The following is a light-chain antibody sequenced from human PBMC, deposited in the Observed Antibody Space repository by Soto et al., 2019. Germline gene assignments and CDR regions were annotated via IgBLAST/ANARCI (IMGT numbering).Light chain of an antibody. Sequence: EIVLTQSPGTLSLSPGERATLSCRASQSVSSSYLAWYKQKPGQAPRLLIYGASSRDTGIPDRFSGSGSGRDFTLTISCLEPEDFAVYYCQQYDRSPRTFGQGTKVEI. CDR2: GAS. J-gene: IGKJ1*01. CDR1: QSVSSSY. CDR3: QQYDRSPRT. V-gene: IGKV3-20*01.